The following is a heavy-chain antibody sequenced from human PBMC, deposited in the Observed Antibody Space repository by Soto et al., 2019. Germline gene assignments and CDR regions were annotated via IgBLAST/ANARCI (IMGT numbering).Heavy chain of an antibody. J-gene: IGHJ5*02. D-gene: IGHD3-22*01. Sequence: PSETLSLTCTVSGASISSGDYYWSWIRQPPGKGLEWIGYIYHSGRTYYNPSLKSRVTISVDTSRNQFSLTLSSVAAADTAVYYCARVPVTANSAYYPNWFDTWGQGTLVTVSS. CDR1: GASISSGDYY. CDR3: ARVPVTANSAYYPNWFDT. V-gene: IGHV4-30-4*01. CDR2: IYHSGRT.